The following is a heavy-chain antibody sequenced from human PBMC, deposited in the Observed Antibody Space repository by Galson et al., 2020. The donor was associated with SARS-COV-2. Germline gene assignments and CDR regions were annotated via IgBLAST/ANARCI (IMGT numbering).Heavy chain of an antibody. J-gene: IGHJ4*02. CDR3: ARGHHGSYSDY. Sequence: SQTLSLTCPVSGGSVSSTTYFWNWIRQPPGRGLEWIGTLYSSGTANYNPSLKSRLTMSVDTAKNQFSLRLNSVTAADTAVYYCARGHHGSYSDYWGQGSLVTISS. CDR2: LYSSGTA. D-gene: IGHD1-1*01. CDR1: GGSVSSTTYF. V-gene: IGHV4-39*07.